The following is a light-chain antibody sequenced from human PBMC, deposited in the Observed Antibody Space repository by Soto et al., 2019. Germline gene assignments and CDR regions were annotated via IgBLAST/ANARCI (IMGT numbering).Light chain of an antibody. CDR2: DAS. J-gene: IGKJ5*01. V-gene: IGKV1-5*01. CDR3: QQYNSYSGYT. Sequence: DIQMTQSPSSVSASVGDRVSITCRASQSISSWLAWYQQKPGKAPKFLVYDASSLNSGVPSRFSGSGSGTEFTLTISSLQPDDFATYYCQQYNSYSGYTFGQGTRLEIK. CDR1: QSISSW.